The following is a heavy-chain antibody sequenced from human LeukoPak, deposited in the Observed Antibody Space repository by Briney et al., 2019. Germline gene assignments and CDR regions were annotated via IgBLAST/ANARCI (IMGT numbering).Heavy chain of an antibody. CDR3: ARGSGSKDY. CDR2: IYYSGST. Sequence: PSETLSLTCTASGCTISSYYWSWIRQPPGKGLEWIGYIYYSGSTNYNPSLKTRVTISVDRSKNQFSLELSSVTAADTAVYYCARGSGSKDYWGQGTLVTVSS. CDR1: GCTISSYY. J-gene: IGHJ4*02. D-gene: IGHD1-26*01. V-gene: IGHV4-59*01.